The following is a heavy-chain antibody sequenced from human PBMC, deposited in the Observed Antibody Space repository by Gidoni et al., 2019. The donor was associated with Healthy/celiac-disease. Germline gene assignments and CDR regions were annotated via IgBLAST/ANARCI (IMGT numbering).Heavy chain of an antibody. CDR1: GGSISSYY. Sequence: QVQLQESGPGLVKPSETLSLTCTVSGGSISSYYWSWIRQPAGKGLEWIGRIYTSGSTNYNPSLKSRVTMSVDTSKNQFSLKLSSVTAADTAVYYCARDSDYYDSSGYFNYFDYWGQGTLVTVSS. CDR3: ARDSDYYDSSGYFNYFDY. CDR2: IYTSGST. D-gene: IGHD3-22*01. V-gene: IGHV4-4*07. J-gene: IGHJ4*02.